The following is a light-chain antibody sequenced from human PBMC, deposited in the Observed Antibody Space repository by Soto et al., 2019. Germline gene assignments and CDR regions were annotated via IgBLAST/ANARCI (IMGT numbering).Light chain of an antibody. CDR3: QQYNTYPLT. CDR2: KAS. V-gene: IGKV1-5*03. J-gene: IGKJ4*01. CDR1: QSISTW. Sequence: DIPMTQSPSTLSASVGDRVTITCRASQSISTWLAWYQQQPGKAPKLLIYKASSLEGGVPSRFGGSGSGTLFNITISSLHPDDFATYYCQQYNTYPLTSGGGTTGDIK.